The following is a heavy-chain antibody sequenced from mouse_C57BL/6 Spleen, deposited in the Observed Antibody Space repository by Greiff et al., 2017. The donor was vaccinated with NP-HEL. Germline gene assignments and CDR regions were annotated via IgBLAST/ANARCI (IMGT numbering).Heavy chain of an antibody. CDR3: ASPLLLRYPSYWYFDV. CDR2: ISDGGSYT. J-gene: IGHJ1*03. V-gene: IGHV5-4*03. CDR1: GFTFSSYA. Sequence: EVMLVESGGGLVKPGGSLKLSCAASGFTFSSYAMSWVRQTPEKRLEWVATISDGGSYTYYPDNVKGRFTISRDNAKNNLYLQMSHLKSEDTAMYYCASPLLLRYPSYWYFDVWGTGTTVTVSS. D-gene: IGHD1-1*01.